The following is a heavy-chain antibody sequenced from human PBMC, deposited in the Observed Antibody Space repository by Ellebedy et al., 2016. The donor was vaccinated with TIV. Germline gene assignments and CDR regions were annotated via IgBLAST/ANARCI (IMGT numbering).Heavy chain of an antibody. CDR1: GFTFSSYA. CDR2: ISYDGSNK. V-gene: IGHV3-30-3*01. D-gene: IGHD4-11*01. CDR3: ASGVTTPYY. Sequence: GGSLRLSXAASGFTFSSYAMHWVRRAPGKGLEWVAVISYDGSNKYYADSVKGRFTISRDNSKNTLYLQMNSLRAEDTAVYYCASGVTTPYYWGQGTLVTVSS. J-gene: IGHJ4*02.